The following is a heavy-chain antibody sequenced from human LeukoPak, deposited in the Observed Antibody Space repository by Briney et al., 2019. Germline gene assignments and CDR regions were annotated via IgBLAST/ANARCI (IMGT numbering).Heavy chain of an antibody. CDR1: GGSISSYY. Sequence: SETLSLTCTVSGGSISSYYWSWIRQPPGKGLEWIGEINHSGSTNYNPSLKSRVTISVDTSKNQFSLKLSSVTAADTAVYYCARLLYDSSGYYRYYYYYMDVWGKGTTVTISS. CDR3: ARLLYDSSGYYRYYYYYMDV. V-gene: IGHV4-34*01. CDR2: INHSGST. D-gene: IGHD3-22*01. J-gene: IGHJ6*03.